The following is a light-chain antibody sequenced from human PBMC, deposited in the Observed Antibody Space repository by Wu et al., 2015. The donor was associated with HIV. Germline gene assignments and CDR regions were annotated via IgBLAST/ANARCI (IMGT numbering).Light chain of an antibody. Sequence: EVVMTQSPVTLSVSPGERATLSCRASQSVSSDLAWYQQKPGQAPKLLIYAASTRAPGIPARFSGSGSGTEFTLTISTMESEDFALYYCQQYNDWPLWTFGQGTEGGN. CDR2: AAS. CDR1: QSVSSD. J-gene: IGKJ1*01. V-gene: IGKV3-15*01. CDR3: QQYNDWPLWT.